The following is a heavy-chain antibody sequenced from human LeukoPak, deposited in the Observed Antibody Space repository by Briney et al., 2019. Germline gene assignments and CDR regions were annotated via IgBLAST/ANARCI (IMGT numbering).Heavy chain of an antibody. CDR1: GFTDSSNY. CDR3: ARVTVEMATLDY. D-gene: IGHD5-24*01. Sequence: GGSLRLYCAACGFTDSSNYMSWVGEAPGSGLALVSVIYSGGSTYYADSVKGRFTISRDNSKNTLYLQMNSLRAEDTAVYYCARVTVEMATLDYWGQGTLVTVSS. V-gene: IGHV3-53*01. J-gene: IGHJ4*02. CDR2: IYSGGST.